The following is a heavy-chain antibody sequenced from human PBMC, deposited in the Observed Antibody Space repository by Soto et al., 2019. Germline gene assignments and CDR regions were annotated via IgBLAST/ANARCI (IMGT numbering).Heavy chain of an antibody. D-gene: IGHD3-9*01. Sequence: LRLSCAASGFTFSSYAMSWVRQAPGKGLEWVSAIGGSGDSTYYADSVKGRLTISRDNSKNTLYLQVNSLRAEDTAVYYCAKVLDASMVVNGYLYWGQGTLVTVSS. V-gene: IGHV3-23*01. CDR1: GFTFSSYA. CDR3: AKVLDASMVVNGYLY. CDR2: IGGSGDST. J-gene: IGHJ4*02.